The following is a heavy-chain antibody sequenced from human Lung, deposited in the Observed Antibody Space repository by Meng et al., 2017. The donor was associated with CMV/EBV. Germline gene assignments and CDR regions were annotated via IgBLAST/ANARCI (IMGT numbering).Heavy chain of an antibody. Sequence: QVQLQGPGHGLVKPSQTLSLPCTFSGGSISSGDYYWSWIRQPPGKGLEWIGYIYYTGSTYYNPSLKSRVIISVDTSKNQFSLKLNSVTAADTAVYYCARVGGCSGGGCYHRLFDYWGQGTLVTVSS. CDR1: GGSISSGDYY. J-gene: IGHJ4*02. CDR2: IYYTGST. D-gene: IGHD2-15*01. V-gene: IGHV4-30-4*01. CDR3: ARVGGCSGGGCYHRLFDY.